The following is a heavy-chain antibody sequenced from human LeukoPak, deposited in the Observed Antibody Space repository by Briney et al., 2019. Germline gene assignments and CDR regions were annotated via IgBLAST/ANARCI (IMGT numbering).Heavy chain of an antibody. CDR2: IRSNGRDT. CDR1: GFTFSDYS. Sequence: PGGSLRLPCAASGFTFSDYSMSWVRQAPGKGLEWVSNIRSNGRDTYYTDSVKGRFTISRDNSKNTLYLEMNSLRAEDTAVYYCAKGGYTTCFDPWGQGTLVTVSS. J-gene: IGHJ5*02. CDR3: AKGGYTTCFDP. D-gene: IGHD2-15*01. V-gene: IGHV3-23*01.